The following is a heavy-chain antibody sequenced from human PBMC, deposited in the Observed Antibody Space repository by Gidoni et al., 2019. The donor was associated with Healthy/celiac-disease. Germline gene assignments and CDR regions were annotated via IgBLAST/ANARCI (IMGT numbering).Heavy chain of an antibody. D-gene: IGHD3-10*01. V-gene: IGHV1-24*01. J-gene: IGHJ6*02. Sequence: QVQLVQSGAEVKKPGASVTVPCKVSGYTLTALSMPGVRQPPGKGLEWMVGFDPEDGETIYSQKFQGRVTMTEDTSTDTADMELSSLRSEDTAVYYCATDPPYYPGSSYYYYGMDVWGQGTTVTDSS. CDR3: ATDPPYYPGSSYYYYGMDV. CDR1: GYTLTALS. CDR2: FDPEDGET.